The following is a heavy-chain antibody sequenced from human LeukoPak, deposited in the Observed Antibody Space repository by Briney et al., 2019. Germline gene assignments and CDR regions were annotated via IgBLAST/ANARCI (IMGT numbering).Heavy chain of an antibody. CDR2: MNPNSGKT. D-gene: IGHD3-10*01. Sequence: ASVKVSCKASGYTFTSYDINWVRQATGQGREGMGGMNPNSGKTGYAQKFQGRVTMTRKTSISTAYMELSSLRSEDTAVYYCARGRGVRGVIHDWFDPWGQGTLVTVSS. J-gene: IGHJ5*02. CDR3: ARGRGVRGVIHDWFDP. V-gene: IGHV1-8*01. CDR1: GYTFTSYD.